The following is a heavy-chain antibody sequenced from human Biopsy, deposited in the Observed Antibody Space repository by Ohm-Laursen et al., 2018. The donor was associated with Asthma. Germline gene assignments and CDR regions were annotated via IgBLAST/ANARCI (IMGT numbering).Heavy chain of an antibody. Sequence: SETLSLTCSLSSGSGGYMRSGNYYWGWIRQPPGKGLEWIGSIYYSGTTYYNPSLGRRGTVSADTTKRQFSLKLSSVTAADTAVYYCVRGSSSWHHGPFHYYYGLDVWGQGTTATVSS. D-gene: IGHD6-13*01. CDR1: SGSGGYMRSGNYY. CDR2: IYYSGTT. CDR3: VRGSSSWHHGPFHYYYGLDV. J-gene: IGHJ6*02. V-gene: IGHV4-39*01.